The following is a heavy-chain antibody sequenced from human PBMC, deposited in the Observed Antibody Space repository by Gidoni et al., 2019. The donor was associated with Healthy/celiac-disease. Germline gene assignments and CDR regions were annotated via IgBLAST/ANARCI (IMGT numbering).Heavy chain of an antibody. Sequence: EVQLVESGGGLVQPGGSLRLSCSASGFTFSSYAMPWVRQAPGKGLEYVSAISSNGGSTYYADYVKGRFTISRDNSKNTLYLQMSSLRAEDTAVYYCVKDKGIQLWFGDYWGQGTLVTVSS. V-gene: IGHV3-64D*06. CDR3: VKDKGIQLWFGDY. D-gene: IGHD5-18*01. J-gene: IGHJ4*02. CDR1: GFTFSSYA. CDR2: ISSNGGST.